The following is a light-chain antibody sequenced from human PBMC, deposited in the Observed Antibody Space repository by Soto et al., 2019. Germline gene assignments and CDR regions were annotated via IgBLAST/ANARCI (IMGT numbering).Light chain of an antibody. J-gene: IGKJ1*01. V-gene: IGKV1-5*01. CDR1: QSISSW. CDR2: DAS. CDR3: QKYNSYWT. Sequence: DIQMTQSPSSLSASVGDRVTITCRASQSISSWLAWYQQKPGKAPKLLIYDASSLKSGVPSRFSGSGSGTEFPLIISMQQDDDFATYYRQKYNSYWTFGQGTKVEIK.